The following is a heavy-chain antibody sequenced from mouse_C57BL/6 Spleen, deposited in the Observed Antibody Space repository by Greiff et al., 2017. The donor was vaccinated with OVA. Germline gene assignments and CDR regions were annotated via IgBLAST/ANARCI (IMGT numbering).Heavy chain of an antibody. CDR3: ARYGILYSTLDY. CDR2: IDPSDSYT. J-gene: IGHJ2*01. CDR1: GYTFTSYW. V-gene: IGHV1-69*01. D-gene: IGHD2-5*01. Sequence: QVQLQQPGAELVMPGASVKLSCKASGYTFTSYWMHWVKQRPGQGLEWIGEIDPSDSYTNYNQKFKGKSTLTVDKSSSTAYMQLSSLTSEDSAVYYCARYGILYSTLDYWGQGATLTVAS.